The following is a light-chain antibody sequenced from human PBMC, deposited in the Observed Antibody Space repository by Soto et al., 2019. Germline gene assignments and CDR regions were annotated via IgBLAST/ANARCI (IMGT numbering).Light chain of an antibody. CDR2: RAS. CDR3: KQYFDNPLWT. CDR1: RSRLHSSNNQNY. J-gene: IGKJ1*01. Sequence: DIVMTQSPASLAVSLGERATISCKSSRSRLHSSNNQNYLAWYQQRPGQPPKLLIYRASTRETGLPDRCSGSGSGTDFTLTISSLQDEDVAVYYCKQYFDNPLWTFAQGTKVEIK. V-gene: IGKV4-1*01.